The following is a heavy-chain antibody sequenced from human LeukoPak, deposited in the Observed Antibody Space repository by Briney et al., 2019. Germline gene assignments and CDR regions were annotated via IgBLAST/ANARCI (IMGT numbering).Heavy chain of an antibody. CDR2: ISAYNGNT. CDR3: ARDLGWKIAVAANDY. J-gene: IGHJ4*02. Sequence: GASVKVSCKASGYTFTSYGIIWVRQAPGQGLEWMGWISAYNGNTNYAQKLQGRVTMTTDTSTSTAYMELRSLRSDDTAVYYCARDLGWKIAVAANDYWGQGTLVTVSS. V-gene: IGHV1-18*01. CDR1: GYTFTSYG. D-gene: IGHD6-19*01.